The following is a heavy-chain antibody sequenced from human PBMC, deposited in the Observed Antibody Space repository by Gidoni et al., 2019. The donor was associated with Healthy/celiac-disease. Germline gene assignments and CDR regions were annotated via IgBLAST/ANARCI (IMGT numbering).Heavy chain of an antibody. D-gene: IGHD6-13*01. J-gene: IGHJ5*02. CDR3: ARLDSSSWRHNWFDP. Sequence: EVQLVQSGAEVKKPGESLKISCKGSGYSVTSYWIGWVRQMPGKCLEWMGIIYPGDSDTRYSPSFQGQVTISADKSISTAYLQWSSLKASDTAMYYCARLDSSSWRHNWFDPWGQGTLVTVSS. V-gene: IGHV5-51*01. CDR1: GYSVTSYW. CDR2: IYPGDSDT.